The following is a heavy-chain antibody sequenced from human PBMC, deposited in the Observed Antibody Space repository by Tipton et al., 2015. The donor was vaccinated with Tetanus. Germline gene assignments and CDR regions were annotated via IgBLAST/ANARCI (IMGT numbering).Heavy chain of an antibody. D-gene: IGHD3-22*01. CDR3: ARAVRFYYDSSTYYQYYFDS. V-gene: IGHV4-39*07. CDR1: GGSLSRISYY. J-gene: IGHJ4*02. CDR2: IHYDGTT. Sequence: GLVKPSETLSLTCTVSGGSLSRISYYWCAIRQRPGKGLEWIGSIHYDGTTHYNPSLKSRVTLSLDMSKNHVSLNLTSVTAADTAVYYCARAVRFYYDSSTYYQYYFDSWGQGTLVTVSS.